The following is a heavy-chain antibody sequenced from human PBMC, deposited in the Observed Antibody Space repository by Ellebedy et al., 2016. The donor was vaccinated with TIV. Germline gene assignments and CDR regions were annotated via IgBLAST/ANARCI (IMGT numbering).Heavy chain of an antibody. CDR2: IRSSINSI. Sequence: GESLRLSXAASAFTFTTYSMNWVRQAPGKGLEWVAFIRSSINSISYADSVKGRFTISRDNAKSLLFLQMDSLRAEDTALYYCVRGAGYILDYWGRGTLVTVSS. V-gene: IGHV3-48*01. CDR1: AFTFTTYS. J-gene: IGHJ4*02. D-gene: IGHD5-24*01. CDR3: VRGAGYILDY.